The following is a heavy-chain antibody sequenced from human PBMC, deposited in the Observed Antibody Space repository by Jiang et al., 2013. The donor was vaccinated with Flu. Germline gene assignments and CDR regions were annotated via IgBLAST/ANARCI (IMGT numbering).Heavy chain of an antibody. CDR1: GGTFSSYA. D-gene: IGHD2-2*01. V-gene: IGHV1-69*01. J-gene: IGHJ3*02. CDR3: ARAPYQPPDDAFDI. Sequence: SSVKVSCKASGGTFSSYAISWVRQAPGQGLEWMGGIIPIFGTANYAQKFQGRVTITADESTSTAYMELSSLRSEDTAVYYCARAPYQPPDDAFDIWGQGTMVTVSS. CDR2: IIPIFGTA.